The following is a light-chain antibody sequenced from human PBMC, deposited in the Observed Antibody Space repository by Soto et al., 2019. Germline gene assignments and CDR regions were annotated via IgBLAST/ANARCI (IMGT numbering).Light chain of an antibody. CDR2: SAS. J-gene: IGKJ1*01. V-gene: IGKV1-27*01. CDR1: RGIGNA. Sequence: DIQMIQSPSSLSASVGDRVTITCRPSRGIGNALAWYKQKPGTVPQILIHSASTLQSGVPSRFSGSGSGTDFTLTISSLQPEEFASYDCQKYDSPPTFGQGTKVDIK. CDR3: QKYDSPPT.